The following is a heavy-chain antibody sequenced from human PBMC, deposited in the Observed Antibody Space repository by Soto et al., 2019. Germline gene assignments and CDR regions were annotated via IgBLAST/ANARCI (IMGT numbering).Heavy chain of an antibody. CDR3: AGAVATWDVFXI. CDR2: INPSGGST. V-gene: IGHV1-46*01. D-gene: IGHD5-12*01. J-gene: IGHJ3*02. Sequence: ASVKVSCKASGYTFTSHYMHWVRQAPGQGLEWMGIINPSGGSTGYAQKFQDRVTMTRDMSTNTVYMELSSLTFEDTAMYYCAGAVATWDVFXIWGQGTMVTVSS. CDR1: GYTFTSHY.